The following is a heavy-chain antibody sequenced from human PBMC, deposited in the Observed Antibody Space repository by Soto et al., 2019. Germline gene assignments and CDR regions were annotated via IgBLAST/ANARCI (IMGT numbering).Heavy chain of an antibody. CDR2: VAPIFDFS. V-gene: IGHV1-69*02. CDR1: GGTFDSYS. Sequence: QVQLVQSGAEVKKPGSSVRVSCKASGGTFDSYSISWVRQAPGQGPEWVGKVAPIFDFSRYAPKFQGRVTTSAEKTTSTAYLGLSALTSEDTAVYYCATGALGGRQQRVREAFDFWGQGTRVTVSS. D-gene: IGHD3-16*01. J-gene: IGHJ3*01. CDR3: ATGALGGRQQRVREAFDF.